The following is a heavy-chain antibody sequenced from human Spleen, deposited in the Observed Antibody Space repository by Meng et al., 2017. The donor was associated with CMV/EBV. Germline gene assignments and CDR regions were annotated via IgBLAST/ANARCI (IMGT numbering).Heavy chain of an antibody. J-gene: IGHJ4*02. Sequence: EVQLVESGXXLXKPGGXXRXXXXXXGFTFSSYSMNWVRQAPGKGLEWVSSISSSSSYIYYADSVKGRFTISRDNAKNSLYLQMNSLRAEDTAVYYCARDYGAVTYYYDSSGGCDYWGQGTLVTVSS. CDR1: GFTFSSYS. V-gene: IGHV3-21*01. CDR2: ISSSSSYI. CDR3: ARDYGAVTYYYDSSGGCDY. D-gene: IGHD3-22*01.